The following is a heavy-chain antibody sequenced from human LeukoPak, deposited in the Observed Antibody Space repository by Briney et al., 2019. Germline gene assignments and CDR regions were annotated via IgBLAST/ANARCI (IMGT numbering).Heavy chain of an antibody. V-gene: IGHV4-38-2*01. D-gene: IGHD2-8*01. CDR1: GYSISSGYY. CDR2: IYHSGST. Sequence: SETLSLTCAVSGYSISSGYYWGWIRQPPGKGLEWIGSIYHSGSTYYSPSLKSRVTISVDTSKNQFSLKLSSVTAADTAVYYCARHRMSSTATLYYYYYMDVWGKGTTVTVSS. J-gene: IGHJ6*03. CDR3: ARHRMSSTATLYYYYYMDV.